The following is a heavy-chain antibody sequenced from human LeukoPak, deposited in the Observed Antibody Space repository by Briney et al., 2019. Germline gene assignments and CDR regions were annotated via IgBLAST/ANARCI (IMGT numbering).Heavy chain of an antibody. CDR1: GFTFSSYG. J-gene: IGHJ4*02. CDR3: ARDSTPTYYYDSSGSNLFDY. Sequence: PGGSLRLSCAASGFTFSSYGMHWVRQAPGKGLEWVAVISYDGSNEYYTDSVKGRFTISRDDSKNTLYLQMNSLRAEDTAVYYCARDSTPTYYYDSSGSNLFDYWGQGTLVTVSS. CDR2: ISYDGSNE. D-gene: IGHD3-22*01. V-gene: IGHV3-30*03.